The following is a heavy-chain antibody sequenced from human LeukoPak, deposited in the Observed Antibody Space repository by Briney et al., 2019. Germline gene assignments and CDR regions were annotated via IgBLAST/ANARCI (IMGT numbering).Heavy chain of an antibody. CDR3: ASDTYDYPDY. J-gene: IGHJ4*02. CDR1: GCAFTSYG. CDR2: ISAYNGNT. Sequence: ASVKVSCKASGCAFTSYGISWVRQAPGQGLEWMGWISAYNGNTNYAQKLQGRVTMTTDTSTSTAYMELRSLRSDDTALYYCASDTYDYPDYWGPGTLVIVSS. V-gene: IGHV1-18*01. D-gene: IGHD3-16*01.